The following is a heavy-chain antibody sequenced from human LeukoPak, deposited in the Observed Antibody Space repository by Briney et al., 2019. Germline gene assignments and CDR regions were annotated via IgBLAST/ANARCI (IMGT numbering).Heavy chain of an antibody. J-gene: IGHJ4*02. CDR2: IIPIFGTA. Sequence: GASVTVSCTASGGTFSSYAISWVRQAPGQGLEWMGGIIPIFGTANYAQKFQGRVTITADESTSTAYMELSSLRSEDTAVYYCARDGYSGYLPDYWGQGTLVTVSS. D-gene: IGHD5-12*01. CDR3: ARDGYSGYLPDY. V-gene: IGHV1-69*13. CDR1: GGTFSSYA.